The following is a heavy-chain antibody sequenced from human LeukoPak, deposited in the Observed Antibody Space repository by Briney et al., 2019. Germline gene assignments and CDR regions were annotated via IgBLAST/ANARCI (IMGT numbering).Heavy chain of an antibody. V-gene: IGHV3-15*01. Sequence: PGGSLRLSCAASGFTFTNAWMSWVRQAPGKGLEWVGRIKSKTDGGTTDYAAPVKGRFTISRDDSKNTLYLQMNSLKTEDTAVYYCAKVQEMDTILPPFHYRGQGTLVTVSS. CDR2: IKSKTDGGTT. J-gene: IGHJ4*02. CDR3: AKVQEMDTILPPFHY. CDR1: GFTFTNAW. D-gene: IGHD5-24*01.